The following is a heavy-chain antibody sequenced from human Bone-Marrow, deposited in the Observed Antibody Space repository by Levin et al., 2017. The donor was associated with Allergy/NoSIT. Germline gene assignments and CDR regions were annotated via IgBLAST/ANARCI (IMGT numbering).Heavy chain of an antibody. J-gene: IGHJ4*02. D-gene: IGHD2-21*01. V-gene: IGHV3-23*01. CDR2: LTIGGTDT. CDR1: GFTFSTYA. CDR3: AKGTLPHGNGAECYPFDC. Sequence: GGSLRLSCEASGFTFSTYAMNWVRQAPGKRLEWISSLTIGGTDTYYAGSVEGRFTISRDDSKNTVYLQMNSLRVADTAVYYCAKGTLPHGNGAECYPFDCWGQGTLV.